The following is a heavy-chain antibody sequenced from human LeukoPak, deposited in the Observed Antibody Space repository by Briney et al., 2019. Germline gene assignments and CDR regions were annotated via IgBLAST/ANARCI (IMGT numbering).Heavy chain of an antibody. D-gene: IGHD3-10*01. CDR3: ARDPGYYGSGSYLFY. Sequence: GGSLRLSCAASGFTFSSYSMNWVRQAPGKGLEWVSYISSSSSTIYYADSVKGRFTISRDNAKNSLYLQMNSLRAEDTAVYYCARDPGYYGSGSYLFYWGQGTLVTVSS. J-gene: IGHJ4*02. CDR2: ISSSSSTI. V-gene: IGHV3-48*01. CDR1: GFTFSSYS.